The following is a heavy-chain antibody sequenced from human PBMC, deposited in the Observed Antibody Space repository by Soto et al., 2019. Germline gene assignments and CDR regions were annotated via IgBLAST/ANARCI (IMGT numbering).Heavy chain of an antibody. J-gene: IGHJ6*02. CDR2: IYPGDSDT. CDR1: GYRFTSHW. CDR3: ARRLPAAASDFYDYGMDV. Sequence: VQLVQSGAEVKKPGESLKISCKGSGYRFTSHWIGWVRQMPGKGLEWMGIIYPGDSDTRYSPSFQGHVTISADTSXXTXDLQWSSLEASDTAMYYCARRLPAAASDFYDYGMDVWGQGTTVTVSS. V-gene: IGHV5-51*03. D-gene: IGHD2-2*01.